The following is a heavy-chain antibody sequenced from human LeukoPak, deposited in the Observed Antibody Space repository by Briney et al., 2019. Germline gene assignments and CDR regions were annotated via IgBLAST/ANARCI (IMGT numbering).Heavy chain of an antibody. CDR2: IYPGGSDT. V-gene: IGHV5-51*01. CDR3: ARDYDSQAFDI. CDR1: GYSFTTHW. D-gene: IGHD3-22*01. J-gene: IGHJ3*02. Sequence: GESLKISCKGSGYSFTTHWIGWVRQMPGKGLELMGIIYPGGSDTRYSPSFQGQVTISADKSISTAYLQWSSLKASDTAMYYCARDYDSQAFDIWGQGTMVTVSS.